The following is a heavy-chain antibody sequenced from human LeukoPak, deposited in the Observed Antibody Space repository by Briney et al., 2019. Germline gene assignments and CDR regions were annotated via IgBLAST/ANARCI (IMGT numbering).Heavy chain of an antibody. CDR2: ISGSGGST. CDR3: AKVFSVTALYIGFDY. J-gene: IGHJ4*02. CDR1: GFTFSRYA. D-gene: IGHD2-21*02. Sequence: QPGGSLRLSCAASGFTFSRYAMSWVRQAPGEGLEWVSAISGSGGSTYYADSVKGRFTISRDNSKNTLYLQMNSLRAEDTAVYYCAKVFSVTALYIGFDYWGQGTLVTVSS. V-gene: IGHV3-23*01.